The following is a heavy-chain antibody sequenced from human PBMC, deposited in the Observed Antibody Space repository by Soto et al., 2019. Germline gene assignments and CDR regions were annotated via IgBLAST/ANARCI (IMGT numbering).Heavy chain of an antibody. V-gene: IGHV3-30*18. J-gene: IGHJ5*02. D-gene: IGHD1-26*01. CDR3: ANDPGNLANWFDP. CDR2: ILKDGSQE. CDR1: GFTFSSCG. Sequence: QVQLVESGGGVVQPGRSLRLSCAASGFTFSSCGMHWVRQAPGKGLEWVAAILKDGSQEFYADSVKGRLTISRDNSKNTLSLQMNSLRTEDTAVYYCANDPGNLANWFDPWGQGTLVTVSS.